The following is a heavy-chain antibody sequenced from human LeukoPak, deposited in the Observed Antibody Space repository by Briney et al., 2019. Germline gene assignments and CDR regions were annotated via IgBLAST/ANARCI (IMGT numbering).Heavy chain of an antibody. J-gene: IGHJ6*02. D-gene: IGHD3-10*01. CDR1: GFTFSSYG. CDR2: IWYDGSNK. CDR3: ARGLITMLSSDYYYGMDV. V-gene: IGHV3-33*01. Sequence: GGSLRLSCAASGFTFSSYGMHWVRQAPGKGLEWVAVIWYDGSNKYYADSVKGRFTISRDNSKNTLYLQMNSLRAEDTAVYYCARGLITMLSSDYYYGMDVWGQGTTVTVSS.